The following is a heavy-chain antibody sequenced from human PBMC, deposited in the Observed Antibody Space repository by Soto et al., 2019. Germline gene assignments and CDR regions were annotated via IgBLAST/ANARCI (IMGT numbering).Heavy chain of an antibody. D-gene: IGHD5-18*01. CDR1: GGSISSYY. J-gene: IGHJ6*03. Sequence: QVQLQESGPGLVKPSETLSLTCTVSGGSISSYYWSWIRQPPGKGLEWIGYIYYSGSTNYNPSFKSRVTTSVYTYKNRVSLNLSSVTAADTAVYYCARGRREVSVVKVGGYRYGEYYYMDVWGEGTTVTVSS. CDR2: IYYSGST. CDR3: ARGRREVSVVKVGGYRYGEYYYMDV. V-gene: IGHV4-59*01.